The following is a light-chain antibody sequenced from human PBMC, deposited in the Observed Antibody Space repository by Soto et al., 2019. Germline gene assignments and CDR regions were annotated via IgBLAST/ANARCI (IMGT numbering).Light chain of an antibody. CDR3: MQGTHWPIT. V-gene: IGKV2-30*02. CDR1: QSLVHSDGIAY. Sequence: DVVRTQSPRSVPFGRGQPASISCRSNQSLVHSDGIAYFSWFQQRPGRSPRRLIYKVSNRDSGVPARFSGSGSGTDFALKISRVEAEDVGVYYCMQGTHWPITFGQGTRLEIK. CDR2: KVS. J-gene: IGKJ5*01.